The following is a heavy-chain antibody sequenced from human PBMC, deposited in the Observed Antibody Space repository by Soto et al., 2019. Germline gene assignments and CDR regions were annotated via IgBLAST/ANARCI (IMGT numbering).Heavy chain of an antibody. CDR3: ARYNAASGTYYFDY. V-gene: IGHV4-4*02. J-gene: IGHJ4*02. D-gene: IGHD6-13*01. Sequence: PSETLSRTCAVSGASVSSTYWWSWVRQPPGKGPEWIGEINHRGSANYNPSLKSRVTMSLDISKSQFSLRLTSVTAADTAVYFCARYNAASGTYYFDYWGRGALVT. CDR2: INHRGSA. CDR1: GASVSSTYW.